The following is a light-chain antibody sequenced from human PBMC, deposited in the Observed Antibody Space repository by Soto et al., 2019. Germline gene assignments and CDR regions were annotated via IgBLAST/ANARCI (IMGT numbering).Light chain of an antibody. Sequence: DIQMTQSPSTLSASVVDRGTITCRASQTISSWLAWYQQKPGKAPNLLIYDASTLERGVPSRFSGTGSGTEFTLTIDRLQPDDFATYYCQQYHTSSITFGQGTRLEIK. J-gene: IGKJ5*01. V-gene: IGKV1-5*01. CDR1: QTISSW. CDR3: QQYHTSSIT. CDR2: DAS.